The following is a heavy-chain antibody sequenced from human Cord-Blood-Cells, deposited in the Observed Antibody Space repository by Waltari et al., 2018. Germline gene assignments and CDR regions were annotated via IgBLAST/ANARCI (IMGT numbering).Heavy chain of an antibody. J-gene: IGHJ4*02. V-gene: IGHV4-38-2*01. CDR2: IYHSGST. D-gene: IGHD3-3*01. CDR1: GYSISSGYY. CDR3: ARDYYDFWSGYFDY. Sequence: QVQLQESGPGLVKPSETLSLTCAVSGYSISSGYYWGWIRQPPGKGLEWIGSIYHSGSTYYNPSLKSRVTRSVDTSKNQFSLKLSSVTAADTAVYYCARDYYDFWSGYFDYWGQGTLVTVSS.